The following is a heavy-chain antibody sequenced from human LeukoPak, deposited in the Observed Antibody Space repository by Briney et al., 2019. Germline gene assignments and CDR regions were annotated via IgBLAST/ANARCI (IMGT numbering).Heavy chain of an antibody. CDR3: ARFEQQPQYYYYYMDV. Sequence: PSQTLSLTCTVSGGSISGYYWSWIRQPPGKGLEWIGEINHSGSTNYNPSLKSRVTISVDTSKNQFSLKLSSVTAAATAVYYCARFEQQPQYYYYYMDVWGKGTTVTVSS. CDR1: GGSISGYY. D-gene: IGHD6-13*01. J-gene: IGHJ6*03. V-gene: IGHV4-34*01. CDR2: INHSGST.